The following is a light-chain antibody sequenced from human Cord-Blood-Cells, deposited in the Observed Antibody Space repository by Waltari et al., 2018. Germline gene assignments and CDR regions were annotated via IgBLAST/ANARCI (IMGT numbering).Light chain of an antibody. CDR3: QQYNNWPPLT. CDR1: QSVSIN. J-gene: IGKJ4*01. CDR2: GAS. Sequence: EIVMTQSPATLSVSPGERATLSCRASQSVSINLAWYQQKPGQAPRLLIYGASTRATCIPARFSGSGSGTEFTLTISSLQSEDFAVYYCQQYNNWPPLTFGGGTKVEIK. V-gene: IGKV3-15*01.